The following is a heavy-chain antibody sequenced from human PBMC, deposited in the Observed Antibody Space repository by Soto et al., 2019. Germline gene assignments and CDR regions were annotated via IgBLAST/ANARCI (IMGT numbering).Heavy chain of an antibody. CDR1: GVSISSGKW. D-gene: IGHD3-22*01. J-gene: IGHJ4*02. V-gene: IGHV4-4*02. Sequence: PSETLSLTCTISGVSISSGKWWSWVRQPPGEGLEWIGEIFHTGNTDYKPSLKSRVSILVDKSKNQFSLSLDPVTAADTAVYYCARNLFDSRGYPPEVWGQGILVTVSS. CDR3: ARNLFDSRGYPPEV. CDR2: IFHTGNT.